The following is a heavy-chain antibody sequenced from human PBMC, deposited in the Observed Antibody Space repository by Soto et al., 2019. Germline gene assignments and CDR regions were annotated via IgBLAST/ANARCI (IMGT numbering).Heavy chain of an antibody. CDR2: IYYSGST. J-gene: IGHJ6*02. D-gene: IGHD1-26*01. Sequence: SETLSLTCTVSGGSISSNSHYWGWIRQPPGKGLEWIGYIYYSGSTNYNPSLKSRVTISVDTSKNQFSLKLSSVTAADTAVYYCARGVNSGSYYYYYYGMDVWGQGTTVTVSS. V-gene: IGHV4-39*07. CDR3: ARGVNSGSYYYYYYGMDV. CDR1: GGSISSNSHY.